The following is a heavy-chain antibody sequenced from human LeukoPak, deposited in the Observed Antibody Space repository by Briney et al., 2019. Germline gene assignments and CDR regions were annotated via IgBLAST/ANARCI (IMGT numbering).Heavy chain of an antibody. CDR1: GFTFSNYW. J-gene: IGHJ6*03. Sequence: GGSLRLSCEASGFTFSNYWVNWVRQAPGKGLVWVSRIKNDGSDTTNADSVKGRFTISRDNARNTVYLQMNSLRVEDTAVYYCTRDRNHYYMDVWGKGTTVTVSS. V-gene: IGHV3-74*01. CDR2: IKNDGSDT. CDR3: TRDRNHYYMDV.